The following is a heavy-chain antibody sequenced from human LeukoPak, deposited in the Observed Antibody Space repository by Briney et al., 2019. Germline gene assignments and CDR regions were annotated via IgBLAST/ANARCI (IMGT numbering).Heavy chain of an antibody. Sequence: PGGSMRLAWAAPGFTFSSYWMSWVRQAPGKGQEWVANIKQDGSEKYYVDSVKGRFTISRDNAKNSLYLQMNSLRAEDTAVYYCARQGGYSSSWADYWGQGTLVTVSS. CDR3: ARQGGYSSSWADY. V-gene: IGHV3-7*01. D-gene: IGHD6-13*01. CDR2: IKQDGSEK. J-gene: IGHJ4*02. CDR1: GFTFSSYW.